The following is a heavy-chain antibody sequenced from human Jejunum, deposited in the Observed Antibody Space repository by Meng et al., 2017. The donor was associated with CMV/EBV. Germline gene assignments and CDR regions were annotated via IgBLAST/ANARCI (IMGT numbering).Heavy chain of an antibody. J-gene: IGHJ4*02. CDR1: GYIFTTYY. CDR3: ARTRFSSSRWSPVHN. CDR2: IHPSGDT. D-gene: IGHD6-13*01. Sequence: VPLVEVGAGVRKPGASVTVSCRSSGYIFTTYYIQWVRQVPGQGREWMGEIHPSGDTDYAQNFQGRVTMTTDKSTTTVYMTLSSLRSDDTAVYYCARTRFSSSRWSPVHNWGQGTLVTVSS. V-gene: IGHV1-46*01.